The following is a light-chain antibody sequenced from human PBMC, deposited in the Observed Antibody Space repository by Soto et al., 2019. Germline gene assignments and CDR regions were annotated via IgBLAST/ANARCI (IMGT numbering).Light chain of an antibody. V-gene: IGKV3-15*01. CDR3: HQYNSWPPGT. J-gene: IGKJ2*01. CDR1: QSISRS. CDR2: DAS. Sequence: EIVLTQSPAILSVSPGERATLSCRASQSISRSLAWYQQKPGQAPRLLISDASTRATGIPARFSGSGSGAEFTLTISSLXSEDFALYYCHQYNSWPPGTFGQGTKVDIK.